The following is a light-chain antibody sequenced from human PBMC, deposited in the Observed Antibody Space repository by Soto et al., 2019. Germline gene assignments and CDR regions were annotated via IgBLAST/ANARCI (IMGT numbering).Light chain of an antibody. V-gene: IGKV1-8*01. J-gene: IGKJ1*01. CDR3: QQDYSYPWT. Sequence: AIRMTQSPSSFSASTGDRVTITCRASQGISSYLAWYQQKPGKAPKLLIYAASTLQSGVPSRFSGSGSGTDFTLTISCLQSEDFATDYCQQDYSYPWTFGQGTKVEI. CDR1: QGISSY. CDR2: AAS.